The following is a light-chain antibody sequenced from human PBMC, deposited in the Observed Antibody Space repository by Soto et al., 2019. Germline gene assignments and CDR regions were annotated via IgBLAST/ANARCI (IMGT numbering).Light chain of an antibody. CDR2: DTS. J-gene: IGKJ2*01. V-gene: IGKV3-20*01. CDR1: QSLNNRY. Sequence: EIVLTQSPGTLSLSPGERATLSCRASQSLNNRYLAWYQQTPGQAPRLVIYDTSIRATGIPDRFSGSGSGTDFTLTISRLEPEDFAVYYCQHYSSPPHTFGQGTKLEIK. CDR3: QHYSSPPHT.